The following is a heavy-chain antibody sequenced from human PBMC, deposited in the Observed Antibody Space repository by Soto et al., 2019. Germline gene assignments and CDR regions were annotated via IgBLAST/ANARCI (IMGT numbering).Heavy chain of an antibody. CDR2: IYYSGST. CDR3: AGARLPAATPDYYYYGMDV. J-gene: IGHJ6*02. V-gene: IGHV4-31*03. CDR1: GGSISSGGYY. Sequence: SETLSLTCTVSGGSISSGGYYWSWIRQHPGKGLEWIGYIYYSGSTYYNPSLKSRVTISVDTSKNQFSLKLSSVTAADTAVYYCAGARLPAATPDYYYYGMDVWGQGTTVTAP. D-gene: IGHD2-15*01.